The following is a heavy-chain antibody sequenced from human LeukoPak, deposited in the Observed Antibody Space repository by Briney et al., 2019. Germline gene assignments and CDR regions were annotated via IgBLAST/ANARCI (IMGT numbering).Heavy chain of an antibody. CDR3: AREGCSSTSCYGYYYMAV. Sequence: PSETLSLTCTVSGGSISSSSYYWGWIRQPPGKGLEWIGSIYYSGSTYYNPSLKSRVTISVDTSKNQFSLKLSSVTAADTAVYYCAREGCSSTSCYGYYYMAVWGKGTTVTVSS. CDR1: GGSISSSSYY. CDR2: IYYSGST. J-gene: IGHJ6*03. D-gene: IGHD2-2*01. V-gene: IGHV4-39*07.